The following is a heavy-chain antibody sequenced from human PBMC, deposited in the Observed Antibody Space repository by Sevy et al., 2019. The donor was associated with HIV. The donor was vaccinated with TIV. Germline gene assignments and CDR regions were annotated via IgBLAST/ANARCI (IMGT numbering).Heavy chain of an antibody. CDR2: FDPEDDEK. CDR1: GYTLTELS. V-gene: IGHV1-24*01. Sequence: ASVKVSCKVSGYTLTELSMHWVRQAPGKGLEWMGTFDPEDDEKIYAQKFQGRVTMTEDTSTDKAYMELSRLRPEDTAVYYCATTKDYYDTSGYPFDSRGQGTLVTVSS. CDR3: ATTKDYYDTSGYPFDS. D-gene: IGHD3-22*01. J-gene: IGHJ4*02.